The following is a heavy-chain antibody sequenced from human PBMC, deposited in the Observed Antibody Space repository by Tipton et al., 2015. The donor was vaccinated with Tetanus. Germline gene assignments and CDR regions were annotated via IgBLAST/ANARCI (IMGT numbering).Heavy chain of an antibody. CDR1: GYSFTSYW. D-gene: IGHD3-22*01. V-gene: IGHV5-51*01. CDR3: ARAGYTETYYYDSSGYYYWYFDL. J-gene: IGHJ2*01. Sequence: EVQLVQSGAEVKKPGESLKISCKGSGYSFTSYWIGWVRQMPGKGLEWMGIIYPGDSDTRYSPSFQGQVTISADKSISTAYLQWSSLKASDTAMYYCARAGYTETYYYDSSGYYYWYFDLWGRGTLVTVSS. CDR2: IYPGDSDT.